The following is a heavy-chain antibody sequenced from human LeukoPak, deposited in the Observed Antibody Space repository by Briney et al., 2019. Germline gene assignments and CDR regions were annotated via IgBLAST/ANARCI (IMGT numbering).Heavy chain of an antibody. CDR3: ARALSQQLIRYSQD. J-gene: IGHJ1*01. Sequence: GRSLRLSCAASGFTFSTYGMHWVRQAPGKGLEWVAVISYDGSNKYYADSVKGRFTISRDNSKNTLYLQMNSLRAEDTAVYYCARALSQQLIRYSQDWGQGTLVTVSS. D-gene: IGHD1-1*01. CDR2: ISYDGSNK. V-gene: IGHV3-30*03. CDR1: GFTFSTYG.